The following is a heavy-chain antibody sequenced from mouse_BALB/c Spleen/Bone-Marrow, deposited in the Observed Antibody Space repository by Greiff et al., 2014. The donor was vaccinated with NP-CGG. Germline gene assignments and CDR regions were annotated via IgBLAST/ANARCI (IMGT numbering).Heavy chain of an antibody. D-gene: IGHD3-1*01. CDR3: TTLARNKFDY. CDR1: GYTFSNYW. Sequence: VQLKESGTVLARPWAAVKMSCKASGYTFSNYWMHWGKQRPGQGLEWIGTIYPGNSDTTYNQKFKGKATLTAVTSTSTAYMELSSLTNEDSAVYYCTTLARNKFDYWGQGTTLTVSS. J-gene: IGHJ2*01. CDR2: IYPGNSDT. V-gene: IGHV1-5*01.